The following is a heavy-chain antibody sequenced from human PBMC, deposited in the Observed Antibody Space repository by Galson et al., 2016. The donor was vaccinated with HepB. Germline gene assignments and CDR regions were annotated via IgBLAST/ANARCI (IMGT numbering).Heavy chain of an antibody. V-gene: IGHV3-30*18. CDR3: AKGDYDVLRYSDH. CDR2: ISHAGSNS. J-gene: IGHJ4*02. Sequence: SLRLSCAASGFTFNVYGMHWVRQAPGKGLEWVASISHAGSNSYHVDSVKGRFTISRDNFKSTLYLEMNSLRGEDTVIYYRAKGDYDVLRYSDHWGQGTLVTVSS. D-gene: IGHD3-9*01. CDR1: GFTFNVYG.